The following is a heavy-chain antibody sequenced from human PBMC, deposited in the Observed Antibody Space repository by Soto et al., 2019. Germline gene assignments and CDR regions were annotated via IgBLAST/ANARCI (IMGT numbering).Heavy chain of an antibody. Sequence: QVQLVESGGGLVKPGGSLRLSCAASGFTFSDYYMTWIRQAPGKGLEWVADISSSSNYRNNADSVKGRFTISRDNAKNSLYLQMNSLRAEDTAVYYCARSYSGNYYYYGMDVWGQGTTVTVSS. J-gene: IGHJ6*02. D-gene: IGHD1-26*01. CDR3: ARSYSGNYYYYGMDV. CDR2: ISSSSNYR. V-gene: IGHV3-11*05. CDR1: GFTFSDYY.